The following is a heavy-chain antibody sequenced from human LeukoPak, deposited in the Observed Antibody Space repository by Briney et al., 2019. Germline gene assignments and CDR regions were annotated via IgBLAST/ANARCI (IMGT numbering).Heavy chain of an antibody. CDR3: AKDVYSGSYFDY. J-gene: IGHJ4*02. Sequence: PGGSLRLSCAASGFTFSSYAMSWVRQAPGEGLEWVSAISGSGGSTYYADSVKGRYTISRDNSKNTLYLQMNSLRAEDTAVYCCAKDVYSGSYFDYWGQGTLVTVSS. CDR1: GFTFSSYA. CDR2: ISGSGGST. D-gene: IGHD1-26*01. V-gene: IGHV3-23*01.